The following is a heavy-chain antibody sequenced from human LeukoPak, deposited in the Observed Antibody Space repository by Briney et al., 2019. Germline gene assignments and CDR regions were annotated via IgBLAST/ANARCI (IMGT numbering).Heavy chain of an antibody. D-gene: IGHD6-19*01. CDR2: IRSKANSYAT. CDR3: TLGRYSSGWYVDY. J-gene: IGHJ4*02. Sequence: PGGSLRLSCAASGFTFSGSAMHWVRQASGKGLEWVGRIRSKANSYATAYAASVKGRFTISRDDSKNTAYLQMNSLKTEDTAVYYCTLGRYSSGWYVDYWGQGTLVTVSS. CDR1: GFTFSGSA. V-gene: IGHV3-73*01.